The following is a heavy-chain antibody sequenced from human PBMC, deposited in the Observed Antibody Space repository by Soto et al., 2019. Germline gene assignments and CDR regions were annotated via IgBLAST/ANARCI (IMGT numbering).Heavy chain of an antibody. Sequence: GGSLRLSCVASGFTFSSYGMHWVRQAPGKGQKKVAIISYDGSNTYYADSVKGRFTISRDNSKNTLYLQMNSLRAEDTSVYYCAKEGGLSGSYYISSSYYFDYWGQGTLVTVSS. CDR2: ISYDGSNT. J-gene: IGHJ4*02. CDR1: GFTFSSYG. V-gene: IGHV3-30*18. CDR3: AKEGGLSGSYYISSSYYFDY. D-gene: IGHD1-26*01.